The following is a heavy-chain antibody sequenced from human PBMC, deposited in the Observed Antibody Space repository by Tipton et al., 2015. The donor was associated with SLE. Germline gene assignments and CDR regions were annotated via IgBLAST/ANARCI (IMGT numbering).Heavy chain of an antibody. CDR2: INHSGST. CDR1: GGSFSGYY. Sequence: TLSLTCAVYGGSFSGYYWSWIRQPPGKGLEWIGEINHSGSTYYNPSLKSRVTISVDTSKNQFSLKLSSVTAADTAVYYCARPAGYGDYVDWYFDLWGRGTLVTVSS. D-gene: IGHD4-17*01. CDR3: ARPAGYGDYVDWYFDL. V-gene: IGHV4-34*01. J-gene: IGHJ2*01.